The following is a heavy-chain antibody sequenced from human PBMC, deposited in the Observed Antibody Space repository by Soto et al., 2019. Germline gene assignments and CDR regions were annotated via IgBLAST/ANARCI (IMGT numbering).Heavy chain of an antibody. Sequence: PSETLSLTCTVSGGSISSGDYYWSWIRQPPGKGLEWIGYIYYSGSTYYNPSLKSRVTISVDTSKNQFSLKLSSVTAADTAVYFCARNTCYYGSGSSPHDAFDIWGQGTMVTVSS. V-gene: IGHV4-30-4*01. CDR1: GGSISSGDYY. CDR3: ARNTCYYGSGSSPHDAFDI. J-gene: IGHJ3*02. CDR2: IYYSGST. D-gene: IGHD3-10*01.